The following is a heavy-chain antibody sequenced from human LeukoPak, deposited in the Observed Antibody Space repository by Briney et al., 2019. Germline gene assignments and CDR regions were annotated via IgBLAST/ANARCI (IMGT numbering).Heavy chain of an antibody. J-gene: IGHJ4*02. D-gene: IGHD6-19*01. CDR1: GFTFSSYS. CDR2: ISGSGGST. CDR3: AKEWEWLAFVYFDY. V-gene: IGHV3-23*01. Sequence: GGSLRLSCAASGFTFSSYSMNWVRQAPGKGLEWVSAISGSGGSTYYADSVKGRFTISRDNSKNTLYLQMSSLRAEDTAVYYCAKEWEWLAFVYFDYWGQGTLVTVSS.